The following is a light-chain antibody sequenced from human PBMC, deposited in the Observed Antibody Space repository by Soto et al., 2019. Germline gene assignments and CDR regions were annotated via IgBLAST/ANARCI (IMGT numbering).Light chain of an antibody. CDR2: AAS. J-gene: IGKJ1*01. V-gene: IGKV1-8*01. CDR3: XXXXXYPRT. CDR1: QGISSY. Sequence: AIRMTQSPSSFSASTGDRVTITCRASQGISSYLAWYQQKPGKAPKLLIYAASTLQSGVPSRFSGSGSGTDFTLTIXCXQXXXXXTXXXXXXXXYPRTFGQGTKVEIK.